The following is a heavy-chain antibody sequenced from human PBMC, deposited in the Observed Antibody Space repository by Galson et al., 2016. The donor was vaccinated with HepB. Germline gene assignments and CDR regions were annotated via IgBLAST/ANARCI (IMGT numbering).Heavy chain of an antibody. Sequence: SLRLSCAASGFTFSNYAIHWVRQAPGKGLEIVSATSPNGAYTYYAEFVKGRFTVSRDNSRNTLFLQMTSLRLEDTGVYYCARFKPEGEMPTSPVGSLDYWGLGTLVTISS. J-gene: IGHJ4*02. CDR3: ARFKPEGEMPTSPVGSLDY. CDR1: GFTFSNYA. D-gene: IGHD5-24*01. CDR2: TSPNGAYT. V-gene: IGHV3-64*04.